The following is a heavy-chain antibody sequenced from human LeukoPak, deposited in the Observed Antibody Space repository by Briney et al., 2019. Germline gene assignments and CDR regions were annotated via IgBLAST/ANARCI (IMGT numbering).Heavy chain of an antibody. V-gene: IGHV4-39*07. CDR1: GGSISSSSYY. CDR2: IYYSGST. J-gene: IGHJ3*02. Sequence: SETLSLTCTVSGGSISSSSYYWGWIRQPPGKGLEWIGSIYYSGSTYYNPSLKSRVTISVDMSKNQFSLKLSSVTAADTAVYYCARDRAPITMIVVVRSAFDIWGQGTMVTVSS. D-gene: IGHD3-22*01. CDR3: ARDRAPITMIVVVRSAFDI.